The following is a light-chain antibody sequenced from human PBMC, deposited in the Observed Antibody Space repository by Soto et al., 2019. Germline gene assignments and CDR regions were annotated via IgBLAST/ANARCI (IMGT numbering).Light chain of an antibody. V-gene: IGLV2-11*01. CDR1: NSDIGGYNY. J-gene: IGLJ3*02. CDR2: DVS. CDR3: CSYAGTYNFWV. Sequence: QSVLTQPRSVSGSPGQSVTISCTGTNSDIGGYNYVSWYQQHPGKAPKVMIYDVSRRPSGVPDRFSGSKSGNTASLTISGHQAEDEADYYCCSYAGTYNFWVCGGGTKLTVL.